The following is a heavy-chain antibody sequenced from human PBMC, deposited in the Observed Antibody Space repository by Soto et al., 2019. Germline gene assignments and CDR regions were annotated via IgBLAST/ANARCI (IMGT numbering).Heavy chain of an antibody. V-gene: IGHV1-2*04. CDR2: INPNSGGT. Sequence: ASVKVSCKASGYTFTGYYMHWVRQAPGQGLEWMGWINPNSGGTNYAQKFQGWVTMTTDTSTSTAYMELRSLRSDDTAVYYCARDSHDYGVNNWFDPWGQGTLVTVSS. D-gene: IGHD4-17*01. J-gene: IGHJ5*02. CDR3: ARDSHDYGVNNWFDP. CDR1: GYTFTGYY.